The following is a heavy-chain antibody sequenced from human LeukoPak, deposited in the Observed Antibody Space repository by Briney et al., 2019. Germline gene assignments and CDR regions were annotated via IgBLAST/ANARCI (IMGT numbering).Heavy chain of an antibody. Sequence: SETLSLTCTVSGGSISSYYWSWIRQPPGKGLDWIGYIYYSGSTNYNPSLKSRVTISVDTSKNQFSLKLNSVTAADTAVYYCARIGHEDYYFDYWGQGTLVTVSS. J-gene: IGHJ4*02. CDR2: IYYSGST. V-gene: IGHV4-59*01. CDR3: ARIGHEDYYFDY. CDR1: GGSISSYY.